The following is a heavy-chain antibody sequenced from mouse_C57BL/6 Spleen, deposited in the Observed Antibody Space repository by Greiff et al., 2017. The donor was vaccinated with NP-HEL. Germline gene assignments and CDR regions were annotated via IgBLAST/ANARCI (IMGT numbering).Heavy chain of an antibody. J-gene: IGHJ3*01. Sequence: QVQLQQSGAGLVKPGASVKLSCKASGYTFTSYWMHWVKQRPGQGLEWIGMIHPNSGSTNYNEKFKSKATLTVDKSSSTAYMQLSSLTSEDSAVYYCARHYGNVPFAYWGQGTLVTVSA. CDR2: IHPNSGST. V-gene: IGHV1-64*01. D-gene: IGHD2-1*01. CDR1: GYTFTSYW. CDR3: ARHYGNVPFAY.